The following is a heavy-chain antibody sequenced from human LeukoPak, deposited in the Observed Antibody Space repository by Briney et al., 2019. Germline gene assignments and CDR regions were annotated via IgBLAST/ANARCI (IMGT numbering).Heavy chain of an antibody. CDR1: GFTFSSYS. D-gene: IGHD4-17*01. Sequence: GGSLRLPCAASGFTFSSYSMNWVRQAPGKGLEWVSYISSSSSTIYYADSVKGRFTISRDNAKNSLYLQMNSLRAEDTAVYYCARTYGDYVDYWGQGTLVTVSS. CDR2: ISSSSSTI. V-gene: IGHV3-48*01. CDR3: ARTYGDYVDY. J-gene: IGHJ4*02.